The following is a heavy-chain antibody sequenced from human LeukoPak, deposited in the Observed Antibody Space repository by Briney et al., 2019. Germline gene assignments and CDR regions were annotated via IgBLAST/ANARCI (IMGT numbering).Heavy chain of an antibody. CDR2: ISAYNGNT. CDR1: GYTFTSYG. CDR3: ARGKPGIAAAVSDY. J-gene: IGHJ4*02. Sequence: ASVTVSCKASGYTFTSYGISWVRQAPGQGLEWMGWISAYNGNTNHAQKFQGRVTMTTDTSTSTAYMELRSLRSDDTAVYYCARGKPGIAAAVSDYWGQGTLVTVSS. D-gene: IGHD6-13*01. V-gene: IGHV1-18*01.